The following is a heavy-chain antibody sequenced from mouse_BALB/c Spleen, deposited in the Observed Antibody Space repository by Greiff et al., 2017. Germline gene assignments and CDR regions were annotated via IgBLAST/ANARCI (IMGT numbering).Heavy chain of an antibody. D-gene: IGHD2-4*01. J-gene: IGHJ3*01. CDR3: ASSRIYYDYDGAC. Sequence: VQLQQSGAELVKPGASVKLSCTASGFNIKDTYMHWVKQRPEQGLEWIGRIDPANGNTKYDPKFQGKATITADTSSNTAYLQLSSLTSEDTAVYYCASSRIYYDYDGACWGQGTLVTVSA. CDR1: GFNIKDTY. V-gene: IGHV14-3*02. CDR2: IDPANGNT.